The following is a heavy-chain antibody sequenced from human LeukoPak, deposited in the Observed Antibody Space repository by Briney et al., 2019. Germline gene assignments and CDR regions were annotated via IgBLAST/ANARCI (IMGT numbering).Heavy chain of an antibody. Sequence: AGGSLRLSCAASGFTFSSFSMNWVRQAPGKGLEWVSYISSSSSTIYYADSVKGRFTISRDNAKNSLYLQMNSLRAEDTAVYYCARDYYYDSSGFHGDYWGQGTLVTVSS. V-gene: IGHV3-48*04. J-gene: IGHJ4*02. CDR1: GFTFSSFS. CDR3: ARDYYYDSSGFHGDY. D-gene: IGHD3-22*01. CDR2: ISSSSSTI.